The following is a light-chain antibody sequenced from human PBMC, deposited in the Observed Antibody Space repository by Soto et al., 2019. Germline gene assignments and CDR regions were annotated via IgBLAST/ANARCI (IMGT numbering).Light chain of an antibody. CDR3: QQYNSYWT. CDR1: QSISSW. V-gene: IGKV1-5*03. J-gene: IGKJ1*01. CDR2: KIS. Sequence: DIQMTQSPSTLSSSVGDRVTITCRASQSISSWLAWYQQKTGKAPKLLLYKISSLESGVASRFSGSGSGTEFTLTISSLQPDDYATYYCQQYNSYWTFGQGTKVEIK.